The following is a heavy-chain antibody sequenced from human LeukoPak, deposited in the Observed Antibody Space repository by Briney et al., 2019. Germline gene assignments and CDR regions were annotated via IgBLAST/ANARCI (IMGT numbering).Heavy chain of an antibody. Sequence: ASVTVSFKASGYTFTVYFMHWVRQAPGQGLEWMGWINPKSGATKYAQNFQGRVSMTRDTSSSTAHMELSSLRSDDTAVFYCARGFQQLEHWDWLDPWGQGTLVAVSS. CDR3: ARGFQQLEHWDWLDP. CDR2: INPKSGAT. CDR1: GYTFTVYF. V-gene: IGHV1-2*02. J-gene: IGHJ5*02. D-gene: IGHD6-13*01.